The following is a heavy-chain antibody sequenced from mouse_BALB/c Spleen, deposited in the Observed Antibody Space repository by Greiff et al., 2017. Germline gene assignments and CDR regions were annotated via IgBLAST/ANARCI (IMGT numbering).Heavy chain of an antibody. CDR3: IGYYFYAMDY. CDR1: GYSFTSYW. Sequence: EVQLQQSGTVLARPGASVKMSCKASGYSFTSYWMHWVKQRPGQGLEWIGAIYPGNSDTSYNQKFKGKAKLTAVTSASTAYMELSSLTNEDSAVYYCIGYYFYAMDYWGQGTSVTVSS. D-gene: IGHD2-3*01. V-gene: IGHV1-5*01. CDR2: IYPGNSDT. J-gene: IGHJ4*01.